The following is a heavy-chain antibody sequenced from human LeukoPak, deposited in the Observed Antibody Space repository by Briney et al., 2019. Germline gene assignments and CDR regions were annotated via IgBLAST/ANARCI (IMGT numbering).Heavy chain of an antibody. CDR1: GYTFTSYY. V-gene: IGHV1-46*01. CDR3: ARAVGRNWFDP. D-gene: IGHD6-19*01. J-gene: IGHJ5*02. Sequence: ASVKVSCKASGYTFTSYYMHWVRQAPGQGLEWMGIINPSGGSTIYAQKFQGRVTMTRDTSTSTVYMELSSLRSEDTAVYYCARAVGRNWFDPWGQGTLVTVSS. CDR2: INPSGGST.